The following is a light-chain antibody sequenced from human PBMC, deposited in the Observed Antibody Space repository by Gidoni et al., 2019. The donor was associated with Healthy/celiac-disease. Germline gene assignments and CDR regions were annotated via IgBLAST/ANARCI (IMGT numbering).Light chain of an antibody. CDR2: AAS. CDR1: QSISSY. CDR3: QQGYSTPRT. Sequence: DIQMTQSPSSLSASVGDRVTITCRASQSISSYLNWYQQKPGKAPKLLIYAASSLQSGVPSRFSCSGSGTDFTLTISSLQPEDFATYYCQQGYSTPRTFGQGTKLEIK. V-gene: IGKV1-39*01. J-gene: IGKJ2*01.